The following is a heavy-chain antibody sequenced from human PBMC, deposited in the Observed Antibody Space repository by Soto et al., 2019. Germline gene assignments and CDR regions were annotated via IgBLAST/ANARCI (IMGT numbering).Heavy chain of an antibody. V-gene: IGHV4-4*07. J-gene: IGHJ5*02. D-gene: IGHD6-13*01. CDR1: GASMNSYH. CDR3: ARDQGVAAAGITWFDP. Sequence: PSETLSLTCTVSGASMNSYHWSLIRQPSFKGLEWIGHIHSSGSTNYNPSLKSRVTMSVDTSKNQFSLRLMSLTAADTAVYYCARDQGVAAAGITWFDPWGQGSLVTVSS. CDR2: IHSSGST.